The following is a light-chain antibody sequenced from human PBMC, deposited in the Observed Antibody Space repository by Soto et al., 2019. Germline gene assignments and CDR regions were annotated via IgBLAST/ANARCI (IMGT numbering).Light chain of an antibody. CDR2: EVT. J-gene: IGLJ1*01. CDR1: SSDVGGYNY. V-gene: IGLV2-14*01. CDR3: TSYTTTSTYV. Sequence: QSALTQPASVSGSPGQSISISCTGTSSDVGGYNYVSWYQQYPGKAPKFMIYEVTNRPSGVSHRFSGSKSGNTASLTISGLQAEDEADYYCTSYTTTSTYVFGTGTKVTVL.